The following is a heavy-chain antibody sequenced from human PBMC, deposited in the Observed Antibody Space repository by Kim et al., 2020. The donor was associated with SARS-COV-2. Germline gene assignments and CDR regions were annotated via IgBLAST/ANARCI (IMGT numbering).Heavy chain of an antibody. CDR1: GGSFSGYY. J-gene: IGHJ4*02. D-gene: IGHD5-18*01. CDR2: INHSGST. CDR3: ARGGGYSYGAIDY. Sequence: SETLSLTCAVYGGSFSGYYWSWIRQPPGKGLEWIGEINHSGSTNYNPSLKSRVTISVDTSKNQFSLKLSSVTAADTAVYYCARGGGYSYGAIDYWGQGT. V-gene: IGHV4-34*01.